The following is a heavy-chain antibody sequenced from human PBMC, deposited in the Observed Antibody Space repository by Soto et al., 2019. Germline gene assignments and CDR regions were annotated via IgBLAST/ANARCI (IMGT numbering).Heavy chain of an antibody. CDR3: ARLHCDSPNCVPLDP. J-gene: IGHJ5*02. CDR2: ISYSGTS. D-gene: IGHD2-2*01. CDR1: GGSISSDSYY. V-gene: IGHV4-39*01. Sequence: PSETLSLTCTVSGGSISSDSYYWGWIRQSPEKGLEWIASISYSGTSSYNPSLKSRVTMSVDTSKKQLSLRLSSVTAADTAVYYCARLHCDSPNCVPLDPWGQGTLVTVSS.